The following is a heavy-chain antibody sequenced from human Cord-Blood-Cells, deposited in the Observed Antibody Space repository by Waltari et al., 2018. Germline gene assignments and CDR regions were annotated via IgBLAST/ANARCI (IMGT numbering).Heavy chain of an antibody. CDR3: ARGPYDSSGYYFYY. CDR2: INHSGST. V-gene: IGHV4-34*01. CDR1: GGSSSGYY. J-gene: IGHJ4*02. D-gene: IGHD3-22*01. Sequence: QVQLQQWGAGLLKASETLAPNLAGYGGSSSGYYRRLVRPPPGKGLEWIGEINHSGSTNYNPSLKSRVTISVDTSKNQFALKLSSVTAADTAVYYCARGPYDSSGYYFYYWGQGTLVTVSS.